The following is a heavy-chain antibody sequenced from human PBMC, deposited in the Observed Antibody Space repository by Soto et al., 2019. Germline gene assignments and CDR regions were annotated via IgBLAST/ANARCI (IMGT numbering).Heavy chain of an antibody. CDR2: ISYDGSNK. J-gene: IGHJ6*02. D-gene: IGHD3-3*01. Sequence: GGSLRLSCAASGFTFSSYAMHWVRQAPGKGLEWVAVISYDGSNKYYADSVKGRFTISRDNSKNTLYLQMNSLRAEDTAVYYCARDGSITIFGVVKSRYGMDVWGQGTTVTVSS. CDR1: GFTFSSYA. V-gene: IGHV3-30-3*01. CDR3: ARDGSITIFGVVKSRYGMDV.